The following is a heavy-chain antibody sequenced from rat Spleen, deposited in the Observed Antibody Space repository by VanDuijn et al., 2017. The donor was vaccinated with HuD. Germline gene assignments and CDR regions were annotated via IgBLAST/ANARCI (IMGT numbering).Heavy chain of an antibody. Sequence: EVKLVESGGALVQPGRPLKISCADSELNFSDYDMAWVRQAPKKGLEWVAAITYDGSGTYYRDSVKGRFTISRDNSKSTLYLQMDSLRSEDTATYYCARPDYGFPFAYWGPGTLVTVSS. J-gene: IGHJ3*01. D-gene: IGHD1-11*01. V-gene: IGHV5-7*01. CDR2: ITYDGSGT. CDR3: ARPDYGFPFAY. CDR1: ELNFSDYD.